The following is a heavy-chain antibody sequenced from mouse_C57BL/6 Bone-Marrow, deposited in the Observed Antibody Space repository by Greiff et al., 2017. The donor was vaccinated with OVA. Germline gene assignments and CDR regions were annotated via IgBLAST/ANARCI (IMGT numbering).Heavy chain of an antibody. CDR1: GYTFTSYW. J-gene: IGHJ4*01. Sequence: VQLQQSGAELVKPGASVKMSCKASGYTFTSYWITWVKQRPGQGLEWIGDIYPGSGSTNYNEKFKSKATLTVDTSSSTAYMQLSSLTSEDSAVCYCARGFITTLEGAMGCWGQGASVTVAS. CDR2: IYPGSGST. D-gene: IGHD1-1*01. V-gene: IGHV1-55*01. CDR3: ARGFITTLEGAMGC.